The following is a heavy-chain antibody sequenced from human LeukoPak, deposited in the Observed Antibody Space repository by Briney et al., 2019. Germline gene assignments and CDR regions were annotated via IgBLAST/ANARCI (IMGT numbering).Heavy chain of an antibody. V-gene: IGHV4-59*01. D-gene: IGHD3-22*01. CDR1: GGSISSYY. CDR3: VRVDYYDNSGYFLFDY. Sequence: PSETLSLTCTVSGGSISSYYWSWIRQPPGKGLEWIGYIYYSGNTNYNPSLKSRVTISVDTSKNLFSLKLSSVTAADTAVYYCVRVDYYDNSGYFLFDYWGQGTLVTVSS. CDR2: IYYSGNT. J-gene: IGHJ4*02.